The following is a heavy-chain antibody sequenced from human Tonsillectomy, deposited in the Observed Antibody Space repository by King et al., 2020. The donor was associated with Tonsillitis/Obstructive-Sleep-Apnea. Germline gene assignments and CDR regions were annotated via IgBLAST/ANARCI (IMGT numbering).Heavy chain of an antibody. CDR1: GFTFSSYA. CDR3: ARDRSYSKYEVWAYYCGMDV. D-gene: IGHD4-11*01. Sequence: VQLVESGGGVVQPGRSLRLSCAASGFTFSSYAMHWVRQAPGKGLEWVAVISYDGNNKYYADSVKGRFTISRDNSKNTLYLQMNSLRAEATAVYYCARDRSYSKYEVWAYYCGMDVWGQGTTVTVSS. J-gene: IGHJ6*02. V-gene: IGHV3-30*04. CDR2: ISYDGNNK.